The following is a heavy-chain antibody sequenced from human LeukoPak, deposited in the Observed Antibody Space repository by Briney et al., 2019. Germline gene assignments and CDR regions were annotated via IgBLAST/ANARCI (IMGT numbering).Heavy chain of an antibody. V-gene: IGHV1-2*02. D-gene: IGHD6-13*01. Sequence: ASVKVSCKVSGYTFSGYYIHWVRQAPGQGLEWMGWISPGTGGTNYAQKFQGRVTMTRDTSIATVYLEVNSLTSDDTAVYSCATIRTSAAALGQGTLVTVSS. CDR3: ATIRTSAAA. CDR1: GYTFSGYY. J-gene: IGHJ5*02. CDR2: ISPGTGGT.